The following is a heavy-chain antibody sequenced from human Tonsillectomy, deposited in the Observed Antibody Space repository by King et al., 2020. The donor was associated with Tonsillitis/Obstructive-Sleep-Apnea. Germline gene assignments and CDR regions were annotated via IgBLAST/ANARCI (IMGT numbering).Heavy chain of an antibody. D-gene: IGHD3-22*01. V-gene: IGHV1-18*01. CDR1: GYTFTSYD. CDR3: AGDYYDSSGYYHGYFQH. CDR2: SRPNNGDT. Sequence: QLVQSGAEVKKPGASVKVSCKASGYTFTSYDITWVRQAPGQGLEWMGWSRPNNGDTNYAQKLQGRVTITSDTSTNTAYMELRSLRSDDTAVYYCAGDYYDSSGYYHGYFQHWGQGTLVTVSS. J-gene: IGHJ1*01.